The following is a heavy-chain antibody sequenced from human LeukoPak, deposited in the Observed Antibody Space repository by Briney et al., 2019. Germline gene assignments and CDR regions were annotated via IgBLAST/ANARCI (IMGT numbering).Heavy chain of an antibody. J-gene: IGHJ4*02. CDR1: GGSISNYY. CDR3: ARLFYDYGVSYFDY. CDR2: IFYSGST. Sequence: SETLSLTCTVSGGSISNYYWSWIRQPPGKGLEWIGCIFYSGSTNYNPSLKSRVTISVDTSKNQFSLKLGSLTAADTAVYYCARLFYDYGVSYFDYWGQGTLVTVSS. V-gene: IGHV4-59*08. D-gene: IGHD4-17*01.